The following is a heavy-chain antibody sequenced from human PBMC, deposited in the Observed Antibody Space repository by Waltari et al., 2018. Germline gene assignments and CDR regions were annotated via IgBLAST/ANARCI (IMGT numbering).Heavy chain of an antibody. CDR3: ARGIQRGGDYYGMDV. CDR2: LNHRGST. V-gene: IGHV4-34*01. CDR1: GGSFSGYY. J-gene: IGHJ6*02. Sequence: QVQLQQWGAGLLKPSETLSLTCAVYGGSFSGYYWSWIRQPPGKGLEWIGELNHRGSTNYNPAVKSRVTISVDTSKNQFSLKLSSVTAADTAVYYCARGIQRGGDYYGMDVWGQGTTVTVSS. D-gene: IGHD3-10*01.